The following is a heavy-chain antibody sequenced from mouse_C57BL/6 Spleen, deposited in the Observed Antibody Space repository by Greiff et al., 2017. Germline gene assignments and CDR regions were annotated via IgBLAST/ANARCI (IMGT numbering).Heavy chain of an antibody. V-gene: IGHV5-6*02. CDR3: ARHGDYYGSPMDY. CDR2: ISSGGSSN. CDR1: GFTFSSYG. D-gene: IGHD1-1*01. Sequence: DVKLVESGGDLVKPGGSLKLSCAASGFTFSSYGMSWVRQTPDKSLEWVATISSGGSSNYYPNSVKGRVTISRDNDKNNLYLQMSSLKSEDTAMYDCARHGDYYGSPMDYWGQGTSVTVSS. J-gene: IGHJ4*01.